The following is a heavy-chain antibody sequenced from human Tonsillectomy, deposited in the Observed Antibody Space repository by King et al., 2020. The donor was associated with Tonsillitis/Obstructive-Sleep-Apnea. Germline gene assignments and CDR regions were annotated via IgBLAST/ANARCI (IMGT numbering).Heavy chain of an antibody. Sequence: VQLVESGGGVVQPGRSLTLSCVASGFSFDFYGMHWVRQAPGRGLQWVAGIWYDGSVTQYADSVKGRLTISRETAKNTVYLQMTNGRGEDTAVYYCARDKATTTSGFDYWGPGTPGTVSS. D-gene: IGHD5-24*01. CDR3: ARDKATTTSGFDY. J-gene: IGHJ4*02. V-gene: IGHV3-33*01. CDR2: IWYDGSVT. CDR1: GFSFDFYG.